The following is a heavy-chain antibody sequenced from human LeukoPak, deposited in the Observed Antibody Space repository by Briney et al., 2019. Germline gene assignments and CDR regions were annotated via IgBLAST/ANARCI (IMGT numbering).Heavy chain of an antibody. CDR3: AADRGDYSGSYWTAFDI. J-gene: IGHJ3*02. CDR2: FDPEDGEI. V-gene: IGHV1-24*01. CDR1: EYTLTELS. D-gene: IGHD1-26*01. Sequence: GASVTVSFKVSEYTLTELSMHWVRQAPGKGREWLGGFDPEDGEIIYAQKFQGRVTMIDDTSTDTAYMELGSLRSDDTAVYYCAADRGDYSGSYWTAFDIWGQGTMVTVSS.